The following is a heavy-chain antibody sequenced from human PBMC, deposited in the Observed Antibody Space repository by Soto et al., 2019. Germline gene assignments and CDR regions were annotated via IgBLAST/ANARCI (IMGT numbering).Heavy chain of an antibody. J-gene: IGHJ6*02. D-gene: IGHD1-1*01. CDR1: GYTLTELS. Sequence: QVQLVQSGAEVKKPGASVKVSCKVSGYTLTELSIHWVRQAPGKGLEWMGGFDPEDGEIVYAQNFQGRVTMTEDTSTDTAYMELSSLRSEDTAVYYCATDQSTTYYYYDGMDVWGQGTTVTVSS. CDR2: FDPEDGEI. CDR3: ATDQSTTYYYYDGMDV. V-gene: IGHV1-24*01.